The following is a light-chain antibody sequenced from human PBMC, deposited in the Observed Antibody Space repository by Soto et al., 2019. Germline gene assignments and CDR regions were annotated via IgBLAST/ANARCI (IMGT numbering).Light chain of an antibody. CDR3: SSYTSSSPL. V-gene: IGLV2-14*01. CDR2: EVS. J-gene: IGLJ1*01. CDR1: SSDVGGYNY. Sequence: QSVLTQPASVSGSPGQSITISCTGTSSDVGGYNYVSWYQQHPGKAPKLMIYEVSKRPSGVSNRFSGSKSGNTASLTISGLQAEDEADYYCSSYTSSSPLFGPGPKLTVL.